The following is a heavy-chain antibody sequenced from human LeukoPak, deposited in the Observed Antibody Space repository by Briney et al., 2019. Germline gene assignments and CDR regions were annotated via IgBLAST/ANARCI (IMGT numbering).Heavy chain of an antibody. V-gene: IGHV3-11*04. CDR3: AELGITMIGGV. CDR1: GGSISSSSYY. Sequence: PSETLSLTCTVSGGSISSSSYYWGWIRQPPGKGLEWVSCISSSGSTIYYADSVKGRFTISRDNAKNSLYLQMNSLRAEDTAVYYCAELGITMIGGVWGKGTTVTISS. CDR2: ISSSGSTI. D-gene: IGHD3-10*02. J-gene: IGHJ6*04.